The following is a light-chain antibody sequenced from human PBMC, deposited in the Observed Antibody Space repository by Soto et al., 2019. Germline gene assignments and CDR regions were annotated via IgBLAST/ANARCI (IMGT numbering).Light chain of an antibody. V-gene: IGKV3-11*01. CDR2: DAS. Sequence: EIVLTQSPATLSLSPGEGATLSCRASQSVGSLLAGYQQKPGQAPRLVVYDASNRATGIPARFSGSGSGTDFTLPISSLEPEDFAVYYCQQRSNWPITFGQGTRLEIK. CDR3: QQRSNWPIT. J-gene: IGKJ5*01. CDR1: QSVGSL.